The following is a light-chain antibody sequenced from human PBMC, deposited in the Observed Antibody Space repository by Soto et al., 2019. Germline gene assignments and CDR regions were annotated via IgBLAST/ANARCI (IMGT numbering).Light chain of an antibody. V-gene: IGLV2-14*01. Sequence: QSVLTQPASVSGSPGQSITISCTGTSSDVGGYNYVSWYQQHPGKAPKLMIYDVSNRPSGVSNRFSGSKSGNTASLTISGLQAEDEADYYCSSYTSSSTLVFGGVTKLPVL. CDR1: SSDVGGYNY. CDR2: DVS. J-gene: IGLJ3*02. CDR3: SSYTSSSTLV.